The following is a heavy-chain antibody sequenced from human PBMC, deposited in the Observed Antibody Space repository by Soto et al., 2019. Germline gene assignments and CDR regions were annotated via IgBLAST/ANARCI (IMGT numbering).Heavy chain of an antibody. D-gene: IGHD1-26*01. Sequence: QVQLQESGPGLVKPSQTLSLSCTLSGDSISSGNYYWSWIRHSPGKGLEWIAYINYSGSTNGNQSLRGRNTIAVDTWKNQFYLNPLSVTAVDAAVYSGDLVPRESETDFNYYYVMDVWGQGTTVTVSS. V-gene: IGHV4-30-4*03. CDR2: INYSGST. CDR3: DLVPRESETDFNYYYVMDV. J-gene: IGHJ6*02. CDR1: GDSISSGNYY.